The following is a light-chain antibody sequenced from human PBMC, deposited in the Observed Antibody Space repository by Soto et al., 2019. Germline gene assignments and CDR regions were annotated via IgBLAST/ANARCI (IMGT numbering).Light chain of an antibody. CDR2: GAS. J-gene: IGKJ1*01. CDR1: QSVSNN. V-gene: IGKV3D-15*01. Sequence: EIVFTQSPGTLSLSPGERATLSCRASQSVSNNYLAWYQQKPGQAPRLLLYGASNRANGIPDRFSGSGSGTELTLTISSLQSEDFAVYYCQQYNNWPPWTFGQGTKVDIK. CDR3: QQYNNWPPWT.